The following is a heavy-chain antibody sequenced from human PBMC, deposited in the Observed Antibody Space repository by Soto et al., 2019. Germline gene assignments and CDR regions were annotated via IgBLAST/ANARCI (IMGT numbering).Heavy chain of an antibody. Sequence: PSETLSLTCTVSGGSISSSSYYWGWIRQPPGKGLERIGSIYYSGSTYYNPSLKSRVTISVDTSKNQFSLKLSSVTAADTAVYYCARQEGALWQSTATNTAFDIWGQGTMVTVSS. CDR1: GGSISSSSYY. V-gene: IGHV4-39*01. CDR2: IYYSGST. CDR3: ARQEGALWQSTATNTAFDI. J-gene: IGHJ3*02. D-gene: IGHD1-26*01.